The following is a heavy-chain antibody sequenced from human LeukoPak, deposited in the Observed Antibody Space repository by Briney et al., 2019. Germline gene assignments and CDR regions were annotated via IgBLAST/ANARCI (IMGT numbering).Heavy chain of an antibody. CDR3: ARFSNGWYYFDY. J-gene: IGHJ4*02. CDR2: IFYSGST. CDR1: GGSISSGSYY. Sequence: PSETLSLTCTVSGGSISSGSYYWGWIRQPLGKGLEWIGSIFYSGSTYYNPSLKSRVTISVDTSKNQFSLKLNSVTAADTAVYYCARFSNGWYYFDYWGQGTLVTVSS. V-gene: IGHV4-39*07. D-gene: IGHD6-19*01.